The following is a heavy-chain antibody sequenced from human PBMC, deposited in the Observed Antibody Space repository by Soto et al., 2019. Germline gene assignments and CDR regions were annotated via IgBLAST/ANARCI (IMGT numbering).Heavy chain of an antibody. CDR2: ISSSSTFI. Sequence: GGSLRLSCAASGFTFNSYSMNWVRQAPGKGLEWVSSISSSSTFIYDADSVKGRFSISRDNAKNSLFLQMNSLRAEDTAMFYCAKDRGPYCSGGICYPPSWFDPWGQGTQVTVSS. J-gene: IGHJ5*02. V-gene: IGHV3-21*04. CDR3: AKDRGPYCSGGICYPPSWFDP. CDR1: GFTFNSYS. D-gene: IGHD2-15*01.